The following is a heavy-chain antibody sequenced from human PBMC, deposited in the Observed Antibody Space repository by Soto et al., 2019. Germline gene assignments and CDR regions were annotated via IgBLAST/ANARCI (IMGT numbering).Heavy chain of an antibody. CDR3: ARQYSSGWRYYYYYYMDV. V-gene: IGHV4-39*01. CDR1: GGSISSSSYY. D-gene: IGHD6-19*01. J-gene: IGHJ6*03. CDR2: IYYSGST. Sequence: SETLSLTCTVSGGSISSSSYYWGWIRQPPGKGLEWIGSIYYSGSTYYNPSLKSRVTISVDTSKNQFSLKLSSVTAADTAVYYFARQYSSGWRYYYYYYMDVWGKGTTVTVSS.